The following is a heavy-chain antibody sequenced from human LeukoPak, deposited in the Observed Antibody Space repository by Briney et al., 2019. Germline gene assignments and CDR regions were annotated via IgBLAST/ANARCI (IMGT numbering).Heavy chain of an antibody. V-gene: IGHV3-30*04. J-gene: IGHJ4*02. CDR2: ISYDGRNK. CDR1: GYTFSSYA. D-gene: IGHD2-21*02. Sequence: PGGSLRLSCAGSGYTFSSYAVHWVRQAPGKGLAWVAVISYDGRNKYYADTVKGRFTISRDISKSMLYLQMNSLRDDDTGVYYCATGDCGGDCYSSYFDYWGQGTLVTVSS. CDR3: ATGDCGGDCYSSYFDY.